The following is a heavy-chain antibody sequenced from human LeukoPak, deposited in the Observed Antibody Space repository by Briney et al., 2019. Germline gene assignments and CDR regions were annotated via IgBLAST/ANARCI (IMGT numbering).Heavy chain of an antibody. J-gene: IGHJ4*02. CDR3: AREVNILTGYYNFDY. D-gene: IGHD3-9*01. V-gene: IGHV3-21*01. CDR2: ISSSSTYI. Sequence: GGSLRLSCAASGFTFSSYGMNWVRQAPGKGLEWVSSISSSSTYIYYADSVKGRFTISRDNAKNSLYLQMNSLRAEDTAVYYCAREVNILTGYYNFDYWGQGTLATVSS. CDR1: GFTFSSYG.